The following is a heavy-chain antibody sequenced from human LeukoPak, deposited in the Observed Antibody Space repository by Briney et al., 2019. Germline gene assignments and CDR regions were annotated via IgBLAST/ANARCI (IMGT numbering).Heavy chain of an antibody. CDR2: IYHSGST. CDR1: GGSISSGGYS. V-gene: IGHV4-30-2*01. CDR3: ARGAYSGYDYDY. J-gene: IGHJ4*02. D-gene: IGHD5-12*01. Sequence: SETLSLTCAVSGGSISSGGYSWSWIRQPPGKGPEWIGYIYHSGSTYYNPSLKSRVTISVDRSKNQFSLKLSSVTAADTAVYYCARGAYSGYDYDYWGQGTLVTVSS.